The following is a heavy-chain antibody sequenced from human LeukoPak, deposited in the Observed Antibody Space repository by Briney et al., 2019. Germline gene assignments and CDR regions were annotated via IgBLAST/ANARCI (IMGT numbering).Heavy chain of an antibody. Sequence: GGSLRLSCAASGFTFSSYEMNWVRQAPGKGLEWVSYISSSGSTIYYADSVKGRFTISRDNAKNSLYLQMNSLRAEDTAVYYCARDLYSSSSGVYYYYMDVWGKGTRSPSP. CDR2: ISSSGSTI. V-gene: IGHV3-48*03. CDR3: ARDLYSSSSGVYYYYMDV. D-gene: IGHD6-6*01. J-gene: IGHJ6*03. CDR1: GFTFSSYE.